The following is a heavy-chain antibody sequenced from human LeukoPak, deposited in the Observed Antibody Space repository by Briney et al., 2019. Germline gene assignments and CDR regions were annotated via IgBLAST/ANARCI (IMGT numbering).Heavy chain of an antibody. D-gene: IGHD5-18*01. V-gene: IGHV3-48*01. CDR3: ARTWGYGRFDY. CDR2: ISSSSDPI. Sequence: GGSLRLSCAASGFTFSPYSMNWVRQAPGKGPEWVSYISSSSDPIYYADSVKGRFTISRDNAKNSLYLQMNGLRVEDTAVYYCARTWGYGRFDYWGQGTLVTVSS. J-gene: IGHJ4*02. CDR1: GFTFSPYS.